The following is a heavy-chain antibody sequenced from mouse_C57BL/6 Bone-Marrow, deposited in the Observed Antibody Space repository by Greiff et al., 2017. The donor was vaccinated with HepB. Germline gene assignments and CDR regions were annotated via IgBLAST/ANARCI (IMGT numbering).Heavy chain of an antibody. V-gene: IGHV5-4*01. D-gene: IGHD2-3*01. CDR3: ARDRDGYLLAY. J-gene: IGHJ3*01. CDR1: GFTFSSYA. CDR2: ISDGGSYT. Sequence: EVQLVESGGGLVKPGGSLKLSCAASGFTFSSYAMSWVRQTPEKRLEWVATISDGGSYTYYPDNVKGRFTISRDNAKNNLYLQMSSLKSEDTAMYYGARDRDGYLLAYWGQGTLVTVSA.